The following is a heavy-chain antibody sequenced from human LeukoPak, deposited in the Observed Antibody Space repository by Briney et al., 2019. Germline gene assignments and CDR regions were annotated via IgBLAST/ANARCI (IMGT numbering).Heavy chain of an antibody. J-gene: IGHJ4*02. CDR3: AKGIDWSGGSCYSARSFGVNY. CDR2: ISGSGGST. V-gene: IGHV3-23*01. Sequence: PGGSLRLSCAASGFTFSSYAMSWVREAPGKGLEWVSAISGSGGSTYYADSVKGRFTISRDNSKNTLYLQMNSLRAEDTAVYYCAKGIDWSGGSCYSARSFGVNYWGQGTLVTVSS. CDR1: GFTFSSYA. D-gene: IGHD2-15*01.